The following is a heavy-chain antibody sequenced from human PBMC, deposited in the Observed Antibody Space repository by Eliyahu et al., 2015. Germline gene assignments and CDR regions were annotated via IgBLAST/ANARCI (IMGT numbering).Heavy chain of an antibody. Sequence: EVQLLESGGGLXQPGGXLKXSCATSGFTFNSYAITWVRQAPGKGLEWVSGIDGHARTTYYPDSVKGRFTISRDYSKNTVYLQINSLRVEDTAVYFCGRSLRTTDYWGQGTLVTVSS. CDR3: GRSLRTTDY. D-gene: IGHD4-17*01. J-gene: IGHJ4*02. V-gene: IGHV3-23*01. CDR1: GFTFNSYA. CDR2: IDGHARTT.